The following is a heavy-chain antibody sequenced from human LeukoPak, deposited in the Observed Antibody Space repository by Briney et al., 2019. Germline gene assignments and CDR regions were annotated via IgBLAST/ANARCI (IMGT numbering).Heavy chain of an antibody. D-gene: IGHD6-13*01. CDR1: GYTFTSHF. Sequence: GASVKVSCKASGYTFTSHFMHWVRQAPGQGLEWMGIINPRGGSTSYTQKFQGRVTMTRDTSTSTVYMELSSLRSEDTAVYYCARILGSSWYSGNYYFDYWGQGTLVTVSS. J-gene: IGHJ4*02. CDR3: ARILGSSWYSGNYYFDY. V-gene: IGHV1-46*01. CDR2: INPRGGST.